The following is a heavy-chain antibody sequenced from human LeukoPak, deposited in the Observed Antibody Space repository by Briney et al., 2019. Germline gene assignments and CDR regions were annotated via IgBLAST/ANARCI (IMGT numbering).Heavy chain of an antibody. V-gene: IGHV4-59*01. D-gene: IGHD3-16*02. CDR3: ASTLGELSLYLDY. CDR1: GGSIRSYY. J-gene: IGHJ4*02. CDR2: AYYSGGT. Sequence: TSETLSLTCTVSGGSIRSYYWTWIRPPPGEGLKWIRCAYYSGGTYYNPSLKSLVTMSLDTSKNQFSLKLSSLTAADTAVYYCASTLGELSLYLDYWGQGTLVTVSS.